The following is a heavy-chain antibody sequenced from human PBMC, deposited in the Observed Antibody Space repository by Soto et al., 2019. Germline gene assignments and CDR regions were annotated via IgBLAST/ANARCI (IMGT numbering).Heavy chain of an antibody. CDR2: ISSSSSATYI. D-gene: IGHD2-2*01. CDR3: ARQGTSTKYYTMDV. Sequence: PGGSLRLSCAGSGFTFSTYSMDWARQAPGKGLEWVSSISSSSSATYINYADSVKGRFTISRDNAQNSLYLQMNSLRPEDTAVYYCARQGTSTKYYTMDVWGQGTTVTVS. CDR1: GFTFSTYS. J-gene: IGHJ6*02. V-gene: IGHV3-21*01.